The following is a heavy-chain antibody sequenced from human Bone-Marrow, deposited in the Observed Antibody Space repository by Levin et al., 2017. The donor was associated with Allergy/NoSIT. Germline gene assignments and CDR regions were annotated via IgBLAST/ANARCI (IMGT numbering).Heavy chain of an antibody. V-gene: IGHV4-61*03. J-gene: IGHJ4*02. Sequence: SETLSLTCTVSGGSVSSGSYFWTWIRQPPGKGLEWIGYIYYTGSTNYNPSLKSRVTISVDTSKNHFSLKLSSVTAADTAVYYCAREKGEYDNIRTFDYWGQGTLVTVSS. D-gene: IGHD2/OR15-2a*01. CDR1: GGSVSSGSYF. CDR3: AREKGEYDNIRTFDY. CDR2: IYYTGST.